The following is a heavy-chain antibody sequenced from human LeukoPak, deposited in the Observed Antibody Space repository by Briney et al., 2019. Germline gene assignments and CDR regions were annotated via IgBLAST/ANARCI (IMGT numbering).Heavy chain of an antibody. CDR2: IGTAGDT. Sequence: GGSLRLSCAASGFTFSNYDMHWVRQATGKGLEWVSGIGTAGDTYYPDSVKGRFTISRENAKNSLYLQMNSLRVEDTAIYYCARDLRGTVGTLWGQGTLVTVSS. CDR1: GFTFSNYD. V-gene: IGHV3-13*01. J-gene: IGHJ4*02. CDR3: ARDLRGTVGTL. D-gene: IGHD4-23*01.